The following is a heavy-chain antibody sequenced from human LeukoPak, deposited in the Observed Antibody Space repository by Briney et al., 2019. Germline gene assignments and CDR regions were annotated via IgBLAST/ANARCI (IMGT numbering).Heavy chain of an antibody. Sequence: SETLSLTCAVYGGSFSGYYWNWIRRPPGKGLEWIGEINHSGSTNYNPSLKSRVTISVDTSKNQFSLKLSSVTAADTAVYYCASTLQLNWGQGTLVTVSS. J-gene: IGHJ4*02. V-gene: IGHV4-34*01. CDR1: GGSFSGYY. CDR3: ASTLQLN. CDR2: INHSGST. D-gene: IGHD1-1*01.